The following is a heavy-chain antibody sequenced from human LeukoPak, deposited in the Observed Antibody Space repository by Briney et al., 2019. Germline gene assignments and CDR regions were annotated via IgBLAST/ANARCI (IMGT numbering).Heavy chain of an antibody. CDR1: GFSINTAHY. Sequence: SETLSLTCAVSGFSINTAHYWGWVRQPPGEGLEWIGSISHSGSAYYNPSLKSRVTISLDASKNQFSLKVTSVTAADTAVYYCARHISYGDSKFDPWGQGTLVTVSS. CDR2: ISHSGSA. CDR3: ARHISYGDSKFDP. V-gene: IGHV4-38-2*01. J-gene: IGHJ5*02. D-gene: IGHD4-17*01.